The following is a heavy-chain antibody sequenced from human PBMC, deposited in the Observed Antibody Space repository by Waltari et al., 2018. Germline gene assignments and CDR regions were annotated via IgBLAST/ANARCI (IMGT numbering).Heavy chain of an antibody. J-gene: IGHJ3*02. CDR2: IRFDGTTA. Sequence: QVPLTESGGGVVQPGGSVSVSGAACGPTFRHFALHWGPPTPARWMEWVAFIRFDGTTAYSAYSVTGRFTVSRYNSENRGYLQMNSLRPEDTGVYHCVKDGDYNLPAYDAFDIWGPGTMVSV. V-gene: IGHV3-30*02. D-gene: IGHD4-17*01. CDR1: GPTFRHFA. CDR3: VKDGDYNLPAYDAFDI.